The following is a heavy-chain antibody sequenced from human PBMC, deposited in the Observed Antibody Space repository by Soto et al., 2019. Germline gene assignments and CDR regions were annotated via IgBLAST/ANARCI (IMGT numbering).Heavy chain of an antibody. CDR1: GFTFSSYD. V-gene: IGHV3-64*01. D-gene: IGHD1-7*01. Sequence: EVQLAESGGGMVQPGGSLRLSCVASGFTFSSYDMHWVRQAPGKGLEYVSSISSNGGTTYYGNSVKGRFTISRDNSKTTLYLQMGSLRAEDMAVYYCVRRVSGNYDYGGQGTLVTVSS. CDR2: ISSNGGTT. J-gene: IGHJ4*02. CDR3: VRRVSGNYDY.